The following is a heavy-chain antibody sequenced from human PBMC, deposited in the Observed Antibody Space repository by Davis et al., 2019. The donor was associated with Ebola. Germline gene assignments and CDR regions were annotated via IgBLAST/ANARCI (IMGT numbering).Heavy chain of an antibody. CDR2: MNPNSGNT. CDR1: GYTFTSYY. Sequence: ASVKVSCKASGYTFTSYYMHWVRQAPGQGLEWMGWMNPNSGNTGYAQKLQGRVTMTTDTSTSTAYMELRSLRSDDTAVYYCASYDFWSGYYRFDPWGQGTLVTVSS. CDR3: ASYDFWSGYYRFDP. J-gene: IGHJ5*02. D-gene: IGHD3-3*01. V-gene: IGHV1-18*04.